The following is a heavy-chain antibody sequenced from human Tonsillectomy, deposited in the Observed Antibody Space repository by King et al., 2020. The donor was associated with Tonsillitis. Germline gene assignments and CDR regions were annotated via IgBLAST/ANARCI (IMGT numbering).Heavy chain of an antibody. V-gene: IGHV1-69*01. Sequence: QLVQSGAEVKKPRSSVKVSCKASGGTFSSYAISWVRQAPGQGLEWMGGIIPIFGTANYAQKFQGRVTITADESTSTAYMELSSLRSEDTAVYYCARDRAYCGGDCYSDAFDIWGQGTMVTVSS. CDR2: IIPIFGTA. CDR3: ARDRAYCGGDCYSDAFDI. D-gene: IGHD2-21*02. J-gene: IGHJ3*02. CDR1: GGTFSSYA.